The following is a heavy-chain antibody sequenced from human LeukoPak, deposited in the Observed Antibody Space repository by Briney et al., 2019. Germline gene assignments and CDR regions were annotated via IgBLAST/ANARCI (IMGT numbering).Heavy chain of an antibody. CDR1: GGSITSSSYY. V-gene: IGHV4-39*07. J-gene: IGHJ3*02. CDR2: FYYSGST. Sequence: PSETLSLTCTVSGGSITSSSYYWGWIRQPPGKGLQWIGSFYYSGSTYYNPSLKSRVTISVDTSKNQFSLKLGSVTAADTAVYYCARGIKGITMIVVVITSGFAFDIWGQGTMVTVSS. D-gene: IGHD3-22*01. CDR3: ARGIKGITMIVVVITSGFAFDI.